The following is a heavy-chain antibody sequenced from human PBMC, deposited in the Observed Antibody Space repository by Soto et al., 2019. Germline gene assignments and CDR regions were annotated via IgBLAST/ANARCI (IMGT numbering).Heavy chain of an antibody. V-gene: IGHV1-69*13. D-gene: IGHD3-10*01. CDR2: IIPFSGTV. CDR3: ARGSYDSYAGFFGMDV. Sequence: AASVKVSCKXSGGSFMSQAISWVRQAPGQGPEWMGGIIPFSGTVTYTQRFQGRLTLTADEPTKTAYMELSSLRSEDTAVYYCARGSYDSYAGFFGMDVWGQGTKVTVSS. CDR1: GGSFMSQA. J-gene: IGHJ6*02.